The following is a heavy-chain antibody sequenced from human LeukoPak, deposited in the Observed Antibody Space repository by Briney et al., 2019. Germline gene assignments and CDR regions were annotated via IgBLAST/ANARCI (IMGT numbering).Heavy chain of an antibody. CDR1: GGTFSSYA. CDR3: AREPGMVRGVISDHNWFDP. CDR2: IIPILGIA. V-gene: IGHV1-69*04. Sequence: SVKVSCKASGGTFSSYAISWVRQAPGQGLEWMGRIIPILGIANYAQKFQGRVTITADKSTSTAYMELSSLRSEDTAVYYCAREPGMVRGVISDHNWFDPWGQGTLVTVSS. J-gene: IGHJ5*02. D-gene: IGHD3-10*01.